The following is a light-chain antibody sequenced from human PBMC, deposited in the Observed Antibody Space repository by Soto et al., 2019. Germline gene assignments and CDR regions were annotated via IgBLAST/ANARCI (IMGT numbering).Light chain of an antibody. V-gene: IGLV1-40*01. CDR2: GNS. J-gene: IGLJ3*02. Sequence: QSVLTQPPSVSGAPGQRGTISCTGSSSNIGAGYDVHWYQQLPGTAPKLLIYGNSNRPSGVPDRFSGSKSGTSASLAITGLQAEDEADYYCQSYDSSLSGWVLGGGTKLPVL. CDR3: QSYDSSLSGWV. CDR1: SSNIGAGYD.